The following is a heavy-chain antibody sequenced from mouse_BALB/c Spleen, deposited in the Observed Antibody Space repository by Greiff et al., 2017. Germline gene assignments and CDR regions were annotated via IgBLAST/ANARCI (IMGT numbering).Heavy chain of an antibody. J-gene: IGHJ3*01. CDR3: ARSLYDYDAGAWFAY. CDR2: ISYSGST. V-gene: IGHV3-2*02. CDR1: GYSITSDYA. D-gene: IGHD2-4*01. Sequence: EVKLQESGPGLVKPSQSLSLTCTVTGYSITSDYAWNWIRQFPGNKLEWMGYISYSGSTSYNPSLKSRISITRDTSKNQFFLQLNSVTTEDTATYYCARSLYDYDAGAWFAYWGQGTLVTVSA.